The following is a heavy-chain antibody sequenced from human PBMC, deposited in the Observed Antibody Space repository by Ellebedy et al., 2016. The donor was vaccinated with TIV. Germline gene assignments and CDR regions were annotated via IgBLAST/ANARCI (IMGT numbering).Heavy chain of an antibody. D-gene: IGHD2-2*01. V-gene: IGHV3-30*18. CDR2: ISSDGGRK. J-gene: IGHJ4*02. Sequence: GESLKISXAASGFTFNSYDMQWVRQVPGKGLEWVAVISSDGGRKNYADSVKGRFTISRDNSKNKLFLQMNSLRPEDAAVFYCAKEKRYCSSANCPLGYWGQGNLVTVSS. CDR3: AKEKRYCSSANCPLGY. CDR1: GFTFNSYD.